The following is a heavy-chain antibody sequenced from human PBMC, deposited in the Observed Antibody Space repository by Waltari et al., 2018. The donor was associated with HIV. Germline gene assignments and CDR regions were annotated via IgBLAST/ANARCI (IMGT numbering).Heavy chain of an antibody. CDR3: ARDITLTPGPDY. CDR2: ISSTSTTI. J-gene: IGHJ4*02. D-gene: IGHD3-16*01. CDR1: GFTFGTYS. V-gene: IGHV3-48*01. Sequence: EVHLVESGGGPVQPGGSLRLSCAASGFTFGTYSMNWFRQAPGKGLEWMSYISSTSTTIFYADPVKGRFTISRDNAKNSLDLQMNNLRAEDTAVYYCARDITLTPGPDYWGQGTLVTVSS.